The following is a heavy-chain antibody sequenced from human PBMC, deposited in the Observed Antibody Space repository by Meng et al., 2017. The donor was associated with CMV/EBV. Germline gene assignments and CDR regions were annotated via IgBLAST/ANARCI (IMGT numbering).Heavy chain of an antibody. CDR3: ARGGGFCSVAGCYGIDY. CDR1: GFPFSPYT. J-gene: IGHJ4*02. Sequence: GGSLRLSCVASGFPFSPYTIHWVRQAPGKGLEWVALISSDGSNKDYADSVKGRFTISRDNSKNTLSLQMNSLRTEDTAVYYCARGGGFCSVAGCYGIDYWGQGTVVTVSS. D-gene: IGHD2-2*01. V-gene: IGHV3-30-3*01. CDR2: ISSDGSNK.